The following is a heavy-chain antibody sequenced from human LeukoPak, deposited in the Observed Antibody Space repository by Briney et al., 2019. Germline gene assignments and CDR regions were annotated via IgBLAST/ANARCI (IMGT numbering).Heavy chain of an antibody. J-gene: IGHJ4*02. CDR2: ISWNSGSI. Sequence: GGSLRLSCAASGFTFDDYAMHWVRQAPGKGLEWVSGISWNSGSIGYADSVKGRFTISRDNAKNSLYLQMNSLRGEDTAVYYCARIYSSGWDRSDYWGQGTLVTVSS. CDR3: ARIYSSGWDRSDY. V-gene: IGHV3-9*01. CDR1: GFTFDDYA. D-gene: IGHD6-19*01.